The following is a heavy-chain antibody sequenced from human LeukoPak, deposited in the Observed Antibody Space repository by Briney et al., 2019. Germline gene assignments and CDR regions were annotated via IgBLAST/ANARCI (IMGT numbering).Heavy chain of an antibody. CDR1: GGSISSSSYY. J-gene: IGHJ6*03. Sequence: SETLSLTCTVSGGSISSSSYYWGWIRQPPGKGLEWIGSIYYSGSTYYNPSLKSRVTISVDTSKNQFSLKLSSVTAADTAVYYCARVTGTTDRNYYYMDVWGKGTTVTVSS. V-gene: IGHV4-39*07. CDR2: IYYSGST. CDR3: ARVTGTTDRNYYYMDV. D-gene: IGHD1-7*01.